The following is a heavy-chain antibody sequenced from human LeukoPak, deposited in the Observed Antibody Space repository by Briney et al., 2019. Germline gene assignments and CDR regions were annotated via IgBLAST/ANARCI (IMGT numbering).Heavy chain of an antibody. D-gene: IGHD1-1*01. J-gene: IGHJ4*02. CDR2: ISYDGSSK. V-gene: IGHV3-30-3*01. CDR1: GSTFSSYA. CDR3: ARGRSTYFLDY. Sequence: GGSLRLSCAASGSTFSSYAMHWVRQAPGEGLEGVAVISYDGSSKYYADSVKGLFTISRDNSKSTLYLQMNSLRAEDTAVYYCARGRSTYFLDYWGQGTLVTVSS.